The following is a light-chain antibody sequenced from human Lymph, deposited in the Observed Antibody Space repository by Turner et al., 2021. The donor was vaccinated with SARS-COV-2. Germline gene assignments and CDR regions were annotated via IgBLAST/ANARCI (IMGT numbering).Light chain of an antibody. CDR1: QDVGSA. J-gene: IGKJ4*02. CDR2: WSS. Sequence: DIVMTQSHKFMSTSVGDRANITCRGSQDVGSAVAWYQLKPGQSPKLLIYWSSTRHTGVPDRFTGSGSGTDFTLTISSVQPEDLADYFCQQYSSYPLTIGAGTKLELK. V-gene: IGKV1-27*01. CDR3: QQYSSYPLT.